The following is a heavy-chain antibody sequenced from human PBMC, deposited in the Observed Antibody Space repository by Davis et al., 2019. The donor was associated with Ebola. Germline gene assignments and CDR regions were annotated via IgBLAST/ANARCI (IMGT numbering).Heavy chain of an antibody. CDR2: ISSSSSTI. V-gene: IGHV3-48*01. CDR3: ARDQERVMDSSGWLLDYYYYGMDV. D-gene: IGHD6-19*01. J-gene: IGHJ6*04. CDR1: GFTFSSYG. Sequence: GESLKISCAASGFTFSSYGMHWVRQAPGKGLEWVSYISSSSSTIYYADSVKGRFTISRHNSKNTLYLQMNSLKAEDTAVYYCARDQERVMDSSGWLLDYYYYGMDVWGKGTTVTVSS.